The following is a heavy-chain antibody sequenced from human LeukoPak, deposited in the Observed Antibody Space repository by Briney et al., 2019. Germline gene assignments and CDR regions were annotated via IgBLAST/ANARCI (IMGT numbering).Heavy chain of an antibody. J-gene: IGHJ4*02. D-gene: IGHD3-10*01. CDR2: ISGSGSST. CDR1: GFTFSSYA. Sequence: GGSLRLSCAASGFTFSSYAMSWVRQAPGKGLEWGSGISGSGSSTYYADSVKGRFTISRDNSKNTLYLQMNSLRAEDTAVYYCARYYYGSGSGTRYFDYWGQGTLVTVSS. V-gene: IGHV3-23*01. CDR3: ARYYYGSGSGTRYFDY.